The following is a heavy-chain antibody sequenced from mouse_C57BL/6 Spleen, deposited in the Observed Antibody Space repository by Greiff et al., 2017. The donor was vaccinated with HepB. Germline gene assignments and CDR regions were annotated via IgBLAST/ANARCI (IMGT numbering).Heavy chain of an antibody. CDR2: IYPRSGNT. CDR1: GYTFTSYG. CDR3: ARAYYGSSPWYFDV. Sequence: QVQLQQSGAELARPGASVKLSCKASGYTFTSYGISWVKQSTGQGLEWIGEIYPRSGNTYYNEKFKGKATLTADKSSSTAYMELRSLTSEDSAVYFCARAYYGSSPWYFDVWGTGTTVTVSS. V-gene: IGHV1-81*01. D-gene: IGHD1-1*01. J-gene: IGHJ1*03.